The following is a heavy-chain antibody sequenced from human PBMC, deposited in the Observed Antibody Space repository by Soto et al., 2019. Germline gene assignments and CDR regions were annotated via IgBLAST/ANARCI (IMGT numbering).Heavy chain of an antibody. CDR2: VNPSGGHT. D-gene: IGHD2-21*02. V-gene: IGHV1-46*01. CDR1: GDTFTDYY. CDR3: ARGGHVVVVTAALDY. Sequence: QVQLVQSGAEVKKPGASVKVSCKASGDTFTDYYIHWVRQAPGQGLEWMGTVNPSGGHTTYAQHVLGRRRXTXGXSXXTLDMELTSLTSEDTAVYYCARGGHVVVVTAALDYWGQGTLVTVSS. J-gene: IGHJ4*02.